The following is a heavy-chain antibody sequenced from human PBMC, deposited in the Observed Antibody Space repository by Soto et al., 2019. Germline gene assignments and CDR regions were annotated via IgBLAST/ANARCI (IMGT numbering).Heavy chain of an antibody. D-gene: IGHD2-15*01. V-gene: IGHV1-69*12. Sequence: QVQLVQSGAEVKKPGSSVKVSCKASGGTFSSYAISWVRQAPGQGLEWMGGIIPIFGTANYAQKFQGRVTITADESNSTAYMELSSLRSEDTAVYYCASPVPGYCSGGSCYHFDYWGQGTLVTVSS. CDR2: IIPIFGTA. CDR3: ASPVPGYCSGGSCYHFDY. CDR1: GGTFSSYA. J-gene: IGHJ4*02.